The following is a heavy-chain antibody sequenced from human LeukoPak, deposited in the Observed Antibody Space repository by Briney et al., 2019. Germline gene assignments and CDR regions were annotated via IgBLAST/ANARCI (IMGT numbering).Heavy chain of an antibody. Sequence: GGSLRLSCAAPGFTFRNYWMFWVRQAPGKGLVWVSSLNSDGSSTNYADSVKGRFTISRDNAKNTLYLQMNSLRADDTAVYYCVRDGSSWSFDYWGQGALVTVSS. CDR3: VRDGSSWSFDY. CDR1: GFTFRNYW. V-gene: IGHV3-74*01. D-gene: IGHD6-13*01. J-gene: IGHJ4*02. CDR2: LNSDGSST.